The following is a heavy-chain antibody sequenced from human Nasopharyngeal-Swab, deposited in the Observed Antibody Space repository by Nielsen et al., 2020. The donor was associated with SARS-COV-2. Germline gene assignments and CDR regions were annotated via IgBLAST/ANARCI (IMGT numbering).Heavy chain of an antibody. CDR1: GDSVSSNSAA. J-gene: IGHJ4*02. Sequence: SQTLSLTCAISGDSVSSNSAAWNWIRQSPSRGLGWLGRTYYRSKWYNDYAVSVKSRITINPDTSKNQFSLQLNSVTPEDTAVYYCARGKLLWFGELSRRVYYFDYWGQGTLVTVSS. V-gene: IGHV6-1*01. D-gene: IGHD3-10*01. CDR3: ARGKLLWFGELSRRVYYFDY. CDR2: TYYRSKWYN.